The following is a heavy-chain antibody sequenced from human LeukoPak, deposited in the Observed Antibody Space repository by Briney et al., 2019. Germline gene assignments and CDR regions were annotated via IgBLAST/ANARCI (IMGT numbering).Heavy chain of an antibody. CDR3: TTDRAEGFDY. V-gene: IGHV3-15*01. CDR1: GFTFSNAW. D-gene: IGHD1-26*01. CDR2: IKSKSDGGTT. Sequence: PGGSLRLSCAASGFTFSNAWMSWVRQAPGKGLEWVGRIKSKSDGGTTDYAAPLKARFTIPRDYSKNTLYLQMTSLKTEDTAVYYCTTDRAEGFDYGGQGTLVTVS. J-gene: IGHJ4*02.